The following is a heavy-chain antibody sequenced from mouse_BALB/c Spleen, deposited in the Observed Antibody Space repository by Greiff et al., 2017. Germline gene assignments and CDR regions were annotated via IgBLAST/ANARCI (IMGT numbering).Heavy chain of an antibody. Sequence: EVKLVESGGGLVKPGGSLKLSCAASGFTFSDYYMYWVRQTPEKRLEWVATISDGGSYTYYPDSVKGRFTISRDNAKNNLYLQMSSLKSEDTAMYYCARDEYGNYERVYAMDYWGQGTSVTVSS. CDR3: ARDEYGNYERVYAMDY. D-gene: IGHD2-10*02. CDR1: GFTFSDYY. CDR2: ISDGGSYT. V-gene: IGHV5-4*02. J-gene: IGHJ4*01.